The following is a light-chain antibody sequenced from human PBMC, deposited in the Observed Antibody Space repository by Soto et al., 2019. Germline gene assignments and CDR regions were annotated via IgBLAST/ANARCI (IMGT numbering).Light chain of an antibody. Sequence: VLTQSPGTLSLSPGERATLSCRASQSVSSQLAWYQQKPGQAPRLLTYGASNRATGIPARFSGSGSGTEFTLTISSLQSEDFAVYYCQQYNNWPPGVTFGPGTKVDIK. CDR3: QQYNNWPPGVT. V-gene: IGKV3-15*01. J-gene: IGKJ3*01. CDR1: QSVSSQ. CDR2: GAS.